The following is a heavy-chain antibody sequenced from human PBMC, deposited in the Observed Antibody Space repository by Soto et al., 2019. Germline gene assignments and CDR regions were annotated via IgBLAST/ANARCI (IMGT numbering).Heavy chain of an antibody. CDR1: GYTFTTYG. V-gene: IGHV1-18*04. CDR2: ISAYSGDT. D-gene: IGHD6-19*01. CDR3: AIFDKTVADRYS. Sequence: QIQLVQSGAEVKEPGASVKVSCKTSGYTFTTYGIDWVRQAPGQGLEWMGWISAYSGDTKYVQKFQGRVTVTTETSARTAYMELRSLRSDDTAVYYCAIFDKTVADRYSWCQGTLVTVSS. J-gene: IGHJ4*02.